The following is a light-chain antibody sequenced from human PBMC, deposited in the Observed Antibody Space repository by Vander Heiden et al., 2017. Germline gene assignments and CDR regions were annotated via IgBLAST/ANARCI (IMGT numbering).Light chain of an antibody. CDR1: HSISNY. CDR3: QQSYTIPWT. V-gene: IGKV1-39*01. Sequence: DIQMTQSPSSLSASVVDRVAITCRASHSISNYLNWFQQIPGKAPKVLIYAASSLQSGVPSRFGGSGSGTDFTLTITSLQPEDSAIYYCQQSYTIPWTFGQGTKVEI. CDR2: AAS. J-gene: IGKJ1*01.